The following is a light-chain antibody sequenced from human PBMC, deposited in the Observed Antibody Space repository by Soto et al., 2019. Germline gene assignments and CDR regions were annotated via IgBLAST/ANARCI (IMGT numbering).Light chain of an antibody. CDR2: DYS. Sequence: EIVLTQSPATLSLSPGERATLSCRASQSISNSLAWYQEKPGQAHRLLIYDYSNRATGIPPRFSGSGSGTDFTLTISSLEPEDFAVYYCQQRNSWPPPTFGGGTRVEI. CDR1: QSISNS. J-gene: IGKJ4*01. V-gene: IGKV3-11*01. CDR3: QQRNSWPPPT.